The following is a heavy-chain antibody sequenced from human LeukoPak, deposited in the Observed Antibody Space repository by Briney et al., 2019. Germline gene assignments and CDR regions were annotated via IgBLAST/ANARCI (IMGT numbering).Heavy chain of an antibody. CDR2: IYYTGNT. V-gene: IGHV4-59*12. CDR1: GGSISSYY. CDR3: AKDRGRYYDSSGYYWGYYFDS. D-gene: IGHD3-22*01. Sequence: SETLSLTCTVSGGSISSYYWSWIRQPPGKGLEWIGYIYYTGNTNYNPSLKSRVTISVDTSKSQFSLNLSSVTAADTAVYYCAKDRGRYYDSSGYYWGYYFDSWGQGILVTVST. J-gene: IGHJ4*02.